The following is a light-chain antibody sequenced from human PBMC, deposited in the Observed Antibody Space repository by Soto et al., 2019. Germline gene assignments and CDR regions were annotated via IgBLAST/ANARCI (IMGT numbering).Light chain of an antibody. V-gene: IGKV1-39*01. CDR2: AAS. CDR3: QQSYSTPQVT. Sequence: DIQMTQSPSSLSASVGDRVTITCRASQSISSYLNWYQQKPGKAPKLLIYAASSLQSGVPSRFSGSGSGTDFTLTISSLQPEDFATYYGQQSYSTPQVTFGQGTKLEIK. J-gene: IGKJ2*01. CDR1: QSISSY.